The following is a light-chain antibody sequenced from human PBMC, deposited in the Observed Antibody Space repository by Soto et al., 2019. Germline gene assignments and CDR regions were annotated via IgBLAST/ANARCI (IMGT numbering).Light chain of an antibody. Sequence: QSVLTQPPSASGSPGQSATISCTGTKSDIGVYDVVSWYQHHPGKAPRLIIYEVVQRPSGVPDRFSGSKSGNTASLTVSGLQAADEADYFCKSYAGSNTYVFGSGTKVTVL. CDR1: KSDIGVYDV. J-gene: IGLJ1*01. CDR2: EVV. CDR3: KSYAGSNTYV. V-gene: IGLV2-8*01.